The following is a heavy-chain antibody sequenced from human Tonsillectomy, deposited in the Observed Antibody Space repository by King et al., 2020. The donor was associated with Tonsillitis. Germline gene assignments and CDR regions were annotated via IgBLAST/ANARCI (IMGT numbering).Heavy chain of an antibody. CDR1: GGSMSSYY. Sequence: VQLQESGPGLVKPSETLSLTCTVSGGSMSSYYWSWIRQPPGKGLEWIGHISYSGSTNYNASLKSRVTMSIDTSKNHFSLNLSSVTAADTAADYCARGRAKEARLVYGDWFDPGGQGTLVTVSS. V-gene: IGHV4-59*01. D-gene: IGHD4-17*01. CDR2: ISYSGST. J-gene: IGHJ5*02. CDR3: ARGRAKEARLVYGDWFDP.